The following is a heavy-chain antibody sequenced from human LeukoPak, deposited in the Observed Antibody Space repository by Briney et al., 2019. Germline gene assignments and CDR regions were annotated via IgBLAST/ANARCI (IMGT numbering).Heavy chain of an antibody. V-gene: IGHV3-48*01. J-gene: IGHJ4*02. Sequence: PGGSLRLSCAASGFTFSSYSMNWVRQAPGKGLEWVSYISSSSSTIYYADSVKGRFTISRDNARNSLYLQMNSLRAEDTAVYYCARLYYGSGSYSDYWGQGTLVTVSS. CDR3: ARLYYGSGSYSDY. D-gene: IGHD3-10*01. CDR1: GFTFSSYS. CDR2: ISSSSSTI.